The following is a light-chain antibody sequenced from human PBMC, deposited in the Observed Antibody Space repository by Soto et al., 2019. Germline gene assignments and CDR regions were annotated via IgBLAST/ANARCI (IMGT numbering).Light chain of an antibody. J-gene: IGKJ4*01. CDR3: QQYGTSPALT. V-gene: IGKV3-20*01. CDR2: DAS. CDR1: QSVSNNY. Sequence: EIVLTQSPGTLSLSPGGGATLSCRASQSVSNNYLAWYQQKPGQAPRLLIYDASSRATGIPDRFSGSGSGTDLTLTISRLEPEDFAVYYCQQYGTSPALTFGGGTKVEIK.